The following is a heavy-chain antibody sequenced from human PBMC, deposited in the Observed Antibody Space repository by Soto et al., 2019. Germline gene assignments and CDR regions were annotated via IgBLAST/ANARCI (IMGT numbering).Heavy chain of an antibody. CDR2: IYAGNGNT. D-gene: IGHD3-10*01. J-gene: IGHJ5*02. CDR1: GYTFTNYA. V-gene: IGHV1-3*01. CDR3: ARARERCNWFDP. Sequence: ASVKVSCKASGYTFTNYAIHWVRQAPGQRLEWMGWIYAGNGNTKYSQKFQGRVTMTRDTSISTAYMELSRLRSDDTAVYYCARARERCNWFDPWGQGTLVTVSS.